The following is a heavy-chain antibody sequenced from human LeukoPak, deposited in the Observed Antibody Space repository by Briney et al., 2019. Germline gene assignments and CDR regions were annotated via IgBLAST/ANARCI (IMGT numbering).Heavy chain of an antibody. V-gene: IGHV3-33*01. CDR3: VRGVVVGTSLTEVGYFDS. D-gene: IGHD2-15*01. CDR2: IWYDGSNK. J-gene: IGHJ4*02. Sequence: GGSLRLSCAASGFTFNSYAMHWVRQAPGKGLEWVAIIWYDGSNKYYADSVKGRFTISRDNSKNTLYLQMNSLRAEDTAVYYCVRGVVVGTSLTEVGYFDSWGQGTLVTVSS. CDR1: GFTFNSYA.